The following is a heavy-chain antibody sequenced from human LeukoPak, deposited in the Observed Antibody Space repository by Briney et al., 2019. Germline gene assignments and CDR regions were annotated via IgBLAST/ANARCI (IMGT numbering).Heavy chain of an antibody. J-gene: IGHJ6*02. CDR3: ARGMAGTPYYYGMDV. Sequence: PSETLSLTCTVSGGSINSSSYYWGWIRQPPGKGLEWIGSIYYSGSTYYNPSLKSRVTISVDTSKNQFSLKLSSVTAADTAVYYCARGMAGTPYYYGMDVWGQGTTVTVSS. V-gene: IGHV4-39*07. CDR1: GGSINSSSYY. D-gene: IGHD6-19*01. CDR2: IYYSGST.